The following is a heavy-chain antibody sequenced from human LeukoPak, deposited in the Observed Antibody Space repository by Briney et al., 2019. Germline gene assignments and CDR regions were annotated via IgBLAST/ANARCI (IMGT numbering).Heavy chain of an antibody. J-gene: IGHJ4*02. CDR1: GFTVSSNY. V-gene: IGHV3-53*01. CDR2: IYSGGST. D-gene: IGHD3-3*01. CDR3: AKAVELNYDFWSGYYFDY. Sequence: GGSLRLSCAASGFTVSSNYMSWVRQAPGKGLEWVSVIYSGGSTYYADSVKGRFTISRDNSKNTLYLQMNSLRAEDTAVYYCAKAVELNYDFWSGYYFDYWGQGTLVTVSS.